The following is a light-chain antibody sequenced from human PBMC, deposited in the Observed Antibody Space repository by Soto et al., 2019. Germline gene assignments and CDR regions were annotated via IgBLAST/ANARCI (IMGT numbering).Light chain of an antibody. V-gene: IGLV2-8*01. CDR3: SSYRDYNKCV. J-gene: IGLJ2*01. CDR2: EVV. Sequence: QSVLTQPPSASGSPGQSVTISCTGTTRDVGGYNYVSWYQQHPGQAPKLIIYEVVKRPSGVPDRISGSKSGNTASLTVSGLQIEDEADYYCSSYRDYNKCVFGEGTKLTVL. CDR1: TRDVGGYNY.